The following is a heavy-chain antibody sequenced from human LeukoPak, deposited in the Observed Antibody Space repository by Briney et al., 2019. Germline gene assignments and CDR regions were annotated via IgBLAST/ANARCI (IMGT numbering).Heavy chain of an antibody. CDR1: GDSTSNYY. Sequence: PSETLSLTCTVSGDSTSNYYWSWIRQPPGKGLEWIGYIYNSGSTSYNPSLKSRVTISADTSKNQFSLKVTSVTAADTAVYFCARVSGYVDSWGQGTLVTISS. J-gene: IGHJ5*01. D-gene: IGHD5-12*01. CDR3: ARVSGYVDS. V-gene: IGHV4-59*01. CDR2: IYNSGST.